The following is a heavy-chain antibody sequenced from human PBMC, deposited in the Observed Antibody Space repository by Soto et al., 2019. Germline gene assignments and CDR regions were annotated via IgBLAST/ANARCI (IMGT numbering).Heavy chain of an antibody. V-gene: IGHV3-23*01. CDR2: MSGGVST. Sequence: EVQLLESGGGLVQPGGSLKLSCAASGFTFNNHAMTWVRQAPGKGLEWVSAMSGGVSTYYADSVKGRFTISRDNSKNALYWQMNNVRLGDTAVYYCARDYNGNRNFDYWGQGTLVTVSS. J-gene: IGHJ4*02. D-gene: IGHD1-20*01. CDR1: GFTFNNHA. CDR3: ARDYNGNRNFDY.